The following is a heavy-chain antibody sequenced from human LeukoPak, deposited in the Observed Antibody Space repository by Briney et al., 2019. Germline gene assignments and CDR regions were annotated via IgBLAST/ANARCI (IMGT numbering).Heavy chain of an antibody. CDR2: FDPEDGET. V-gene: IGHV1-24*01. CDR1: GYTLTELS. D-gene: IGHD1-1*01. J-gene: IGHJ6*02. Sequence: ASVKVSCKVSGYTLTELSMHWVRQAPGKGLEWMGGFDPEDGETIYAQKFQGRVTMTEDTSTDTAYMELSSLRSEDTAVYYCATEHNQKLDRATYYYYGMDVWGQGTTVTVPS. CDR3: ATEHNQKLDRATYYYYGMDV.